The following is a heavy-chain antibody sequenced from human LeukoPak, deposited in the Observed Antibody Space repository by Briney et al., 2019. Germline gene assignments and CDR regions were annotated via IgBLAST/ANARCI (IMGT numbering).Heavy chain of an antibody. V-gene: IGHV3-7*01. CDR1: GFTFGSYL. CDR2: IKEDGSEK. Sequence: GGSLRLSCAVSGFTFGSYLMSWVRQAPGKGLEWVANIKEDGSEKYYVDSVKGRFTISRDNAKNSLYLQMNSLRAEDTAVYYCAKGLYGDDYWGQGTLVTVSS. D-gene: IGHD4-17*01. J-gene: IGHJ4*02. CDR3: AKGLYGDDY.